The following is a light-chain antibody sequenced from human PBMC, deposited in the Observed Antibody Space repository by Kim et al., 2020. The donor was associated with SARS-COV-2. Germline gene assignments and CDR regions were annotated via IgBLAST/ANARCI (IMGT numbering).Light chain of an antibody. CDR1: RDNINH. CDR2: DGA. Sequence: ASPGDEGAITCRASRDNINHLAWFQQKQGKVPKRLIYDGASLQGGVPSRFSGGRAVTKYTLTIDSLQPEDFATYYCLQHSTFPWTFGQGTKVDIK. V-gene: IGKV1-17*03. CDR3: LQHSTFPWT. J-gene: IGKJ1*01.